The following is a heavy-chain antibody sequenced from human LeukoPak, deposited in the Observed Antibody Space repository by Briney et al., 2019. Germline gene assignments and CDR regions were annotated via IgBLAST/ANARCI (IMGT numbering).Heavy chain of an antibody. CDR1: GFTYSSYA. D-gene: IGHD1-1*01. Sequence: GGSLRLSCAASGFTYSSYAMSWVRQAPGKGLEWVSGISGSGTSTYYADSVKGRFTTSRDSSKNTVYLQMNSLRAEDTAVYYCAKDRTGTTGRDWVDPWGQGTLVTVSS. V-gene: IGHV3-23*01. CDR3: AKDRTGTTGRDWVDP. CDR2: ISGSGTST. J-gene: IGHJ5*02.